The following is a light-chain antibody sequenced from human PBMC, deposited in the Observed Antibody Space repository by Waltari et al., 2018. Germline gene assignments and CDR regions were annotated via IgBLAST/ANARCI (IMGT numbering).Light chain of an antibody. V-gene: IGLV1-44*01. Sequence: QSVLTQSPSASGTPGQRVTISCSGSSSNIGANTVNWYQQFPGTPPRLLIYGNDTRPPGGHDRVSGSKSGTSASLAISGLQSEDETDYYCAAWDDSLNGWVFGGGTKLTVL. CDR1: SSNIGANT. CDR3: AAWDDSLNGWV. J-gene: IGLJ3*02. CDR2: GND.